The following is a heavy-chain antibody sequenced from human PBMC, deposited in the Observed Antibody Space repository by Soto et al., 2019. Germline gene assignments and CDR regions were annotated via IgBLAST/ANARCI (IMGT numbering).Heavy chain of an antibody. J-gene: IGHJ4*02. CDR2: IYPGDSGT. V-gene: IGHV5-51*01. CDR3: ARFLSQPEYYYGSGSYSKPYYFDY. Sequence: PGESLKISCKGSGYSFTSYWIGWVRQMPGKGLEWMGIIYPGDSGTRYSPSFQGQVTISADKSISTAYLQWSSLKASDTAMYYCARFLSQPEYYYGSGSYSKPYYFDYWGQGTRVTVSS. CDR1: GYSFTSYW. D-gene: IGHD3-10*01.